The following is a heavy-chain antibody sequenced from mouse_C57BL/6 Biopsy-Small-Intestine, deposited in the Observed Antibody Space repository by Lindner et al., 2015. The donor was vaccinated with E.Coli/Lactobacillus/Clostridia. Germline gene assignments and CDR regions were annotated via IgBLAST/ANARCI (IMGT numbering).Heavy chain of an antibody. CDR1: GYIFTEYS. J-gene: IGHJ3*01. CDR2: FYPGSDVI. CDR3: ARHEEEGYQPGLAY. V-gene: IGHV1-62-2*01. Sequence: VQLQESGAELVKPGTSVKLSCKASGYIFTEYSVHWVKQTSGQGLEWIAFFYPGSDVIRYNERFKDRATLTADKSSNTVYMELSRLTSEDSAVYFCARHEEEGYQPGLAYWGQGTLVTVSA. D-gene: IGHD4-1*01.